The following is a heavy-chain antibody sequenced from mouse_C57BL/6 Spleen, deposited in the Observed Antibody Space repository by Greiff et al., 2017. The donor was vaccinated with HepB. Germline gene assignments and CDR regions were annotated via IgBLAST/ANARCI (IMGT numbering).Heavy chain of an antibody. CDR2: INPNYGTT. CDR1: GYSFTDYN. V-gene: IGHV1-39*01. J-gene: IGHJ4*01. CDR3: ASPLTVHYYAMDY. Sequence: EVQLQQSGPELVKPGASVKISCKASGYSFTDYNMNWVKQSNGKSLEWIGVINPNYGTTSYNQKFKGKATLTVDQSSSTAYMQLNSLKSEDAAVYYWASPLTVHYYAMDYWGKGPSVTVSS. D-gene: IGHD4-1*01.